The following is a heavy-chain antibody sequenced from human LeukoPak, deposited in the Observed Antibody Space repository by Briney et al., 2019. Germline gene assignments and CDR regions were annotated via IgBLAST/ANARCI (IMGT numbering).Heavy chain of an antibody. CDR3: ARPRYCSSTSCPDAFDI. D-gene: IGHD2-2*01. J-gene: IGHJ3*02. CDR2: IIPLFGTA. V-gene: IGHV1-69*01. Sequence: SVKVSCKACGRTFSSYAISWVRQAPGQGREGMGGIIPLFGTANYAQKFQGRVTITADESTSTAYMELSSLRSEDTAVYYCARPRYCSSTSCPDAFDIWGQGTMVTVSS. CDR1: GRTFSSYA.